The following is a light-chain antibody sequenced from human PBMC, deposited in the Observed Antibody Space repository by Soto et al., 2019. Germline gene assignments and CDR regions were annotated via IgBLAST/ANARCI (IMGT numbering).Light chain of an antibody. CDR2: INSDGSH. CDR1: SGHSDYA. Sequence: QPVLTQSPSASASLGASVKLTCTLSSGHSDYAIAWHQQQSEKGPQYLMKINSDGSHSKGDGIPDRFSGSSSGAERYLTISSLQSEDEADYYCQTWGTGIQVFGGGTQLTVL. V-gene: IGLV4-69*01. J-gene: IGLJ2*01. CDR3: QTWGTGIQV.